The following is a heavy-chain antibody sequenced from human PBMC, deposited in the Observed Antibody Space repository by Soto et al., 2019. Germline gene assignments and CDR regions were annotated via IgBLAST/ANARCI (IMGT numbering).Heavy chain of an antibody. CDR3: AGGVTAGVDY. D-gene: IGHD1-26*01. CDR1: GYSFTSLD. CDR2: MQPSSGRT. V-gene: IGHV1-8*01. J-gene: IGHJ4*02. Sequence: QVQLVQSGAEVREPGASVKVSCKASGYSFTSLDINWVRQTTGQGLEWMGWMQPSSGRTGYAQKFQGRVTMTRDTSINTPYMELSSLTSDDTAFYYCAGGVTAGVDYWGQGTLVTVSS.